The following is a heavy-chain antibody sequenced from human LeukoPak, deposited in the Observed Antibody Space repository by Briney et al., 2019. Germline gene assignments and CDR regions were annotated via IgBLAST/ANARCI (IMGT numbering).Heavy chain of an antibody. CDR3: ASGSAYYGSGSRLDY. J-gene: IGHJ4*02. CDR1: GFPFHNYW. CDR2: IKQDAVEE. D-gene: IGHD3-10*01. Sequence: GGSLRLSCVASGFPFHNYWMTWVRQAPGKGLEWVANIKQDAVEEFYVDSVKGRFTISRDNAKNTLYLQMNSLRADDTAIYYCASGSAYYGSGSRLDYWGQGTLVTVSS. V-gene: IGHV3-7*01.